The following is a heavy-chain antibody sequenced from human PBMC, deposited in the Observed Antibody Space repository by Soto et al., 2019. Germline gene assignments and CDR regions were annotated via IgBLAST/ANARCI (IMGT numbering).Heavy chain of an antibody. D-gene: IGHD3-3*01. V-gene: IGHV4-59*08. Sequence: SETLSLTCTVSGGSISSYYWSWIRQPPGKGLEWIGYIYYSGSTNYNPSLKSRVTISVDTSKNQFSLKLSSVTAADTAVYYCARHLVSGHGGVRDYDFWSGYHSPLPSYMDVWGKGTTVTVSS. CDR1: GGSISSYY. CDR2: IYYSGST. J-gene: IGHJ6*03. CDR3: ARHLVSGHGGVRDYDFWSGYHSPLPSYMDV.